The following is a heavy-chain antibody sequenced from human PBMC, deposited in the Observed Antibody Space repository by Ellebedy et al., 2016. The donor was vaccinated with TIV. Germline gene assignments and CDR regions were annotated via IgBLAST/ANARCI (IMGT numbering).Heavy chain of an antibody. CDR1: GYSFTSYW. Sequence: PGGSLRLSCKGSGYSFTSYWIGRVRQMPGKGLEWMGIIYPGDSDTRYSPSFQGQVTISADKSISTAYLQWSSLKASDTAMYYCARHVHRGIAAADPWGQGTLVTVSS. J-gene: IGHJ5*02. CDR2: IYPGDSDT. V-gene: IGHV5-51*01. CDR3: ARHVHRGIAAADP. D-gene: IGHD6-13*01.